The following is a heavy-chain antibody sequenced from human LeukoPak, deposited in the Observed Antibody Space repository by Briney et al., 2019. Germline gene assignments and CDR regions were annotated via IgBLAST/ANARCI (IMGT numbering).Heavy chain of an antibody. CDR1: GYTFTSYA. J-gene: IGHJ2*01. Sequence: ASVKVSCKASGYTFTSYAMNWVRQARGQGLEWMGWINTYTGNPTYAQGSTGRFVFSLDTSVSTAYLQISSLKAEDTAVYYCARAIPSTIFGVVSPYWYFDLWGRGTLVTVSS. CDR2: INTYTGNP. CDR3: ARAIPSTIFGVVSPYWYFDL. V-gene: IGHV7-4-1*02. D-gene: IGHD3-3*01.